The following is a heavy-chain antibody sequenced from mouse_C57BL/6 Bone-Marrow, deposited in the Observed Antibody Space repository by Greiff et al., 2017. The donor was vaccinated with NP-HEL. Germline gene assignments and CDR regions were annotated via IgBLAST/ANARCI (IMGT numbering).Heavy chain of an antibody. D-gene: IGHD1-1*01. V-gene: IGHV5-17*01. CDR2: ISSGSSTI. CDR1: GFTFSDYG. Sequence: EVHLVESGGGLVKPGGSLKLSCAASGFTFSDYGMHWVRQAPEKGLEWVAYISSGSSTIYYADTVKGRFTISRDNAKNTLFLQMTSLRSEDTAMYYCARNLLYYGSIYAMDYWGQGTSVTVSS. CDR3: ARNLLYYGSIYAMDY. J-gene: IGHJ4*01.